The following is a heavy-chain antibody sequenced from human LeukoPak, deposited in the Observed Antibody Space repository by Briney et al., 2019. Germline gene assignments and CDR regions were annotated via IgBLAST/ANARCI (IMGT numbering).Heavy chain of an antibody. V-gene: IGHV1-2*02. CDR2: INPNSGGT. Sequence: ASVKVSCKASGYTFTGYYMHWVRQAPGQGLEWMGWINPNSGGTNYTQKFQGRVTMTRDTSISTAYMELSRLRSDDTAVYYCASSVRDYYYYYMDVWGKGTTVTVSS. CDR3: ASSVRDYYYYYMDV. J-gene: IGHJ6*03. CDR1: GYTFTGYY.